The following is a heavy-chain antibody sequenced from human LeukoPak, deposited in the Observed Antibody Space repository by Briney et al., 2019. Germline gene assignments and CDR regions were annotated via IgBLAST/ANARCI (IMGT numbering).Heavy chain of an antibody. Sequence: PGGSLRLSCAASGFTFSNYDMSWVRQAPGKGLEWVSGIIGGAGGTYYADSVKGRFTISRDNAKNTLYLQMNSLRAEDTAVYYCAHGSMYQLDYWGQGTLVTVSS. V-gene: IGHV3-23*01. CDR1: GFTFSNYD. J-gene: IGHJ4*02. CDR3: AHGSMYQLDY. CDR2: IIGGAGGT. D-gene: IGHD2-2*01.